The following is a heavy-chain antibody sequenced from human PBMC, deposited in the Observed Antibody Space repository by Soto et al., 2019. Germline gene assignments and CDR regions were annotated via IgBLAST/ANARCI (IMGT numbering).Heavy chain of an antibody. CDR2: ISGSGGST. CDR3: AKGGDCSGGSCFRKFDY. V-gene: IGHV3-23*01. CDR1: GFTFSSYA. J-gene: IGHJ4*02. D-gene: IGHD2-15*01. Sequence: GVSLRLSCXASGFTFSSYAMSWVRQAPGKGLEWVSAISGSGGSTYYADSVKGRFTISRDNSKNTLYLQMNSLRAEDTAVYYCAKGGDCSGGSCFRKFDYWGQGTLVTVSS.